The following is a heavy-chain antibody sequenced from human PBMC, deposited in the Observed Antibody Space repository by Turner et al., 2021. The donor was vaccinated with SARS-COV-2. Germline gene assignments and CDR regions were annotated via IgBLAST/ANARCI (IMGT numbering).Heavy chain of an antibody. Sequence: QVQLMESGGGVVQRGRSLRLSCAASGLSFSSYGMHWARQAPGKWREWVAVISYDGSNKHYADSVKGRFTISRDNSENTLYLQMNSLRVEDTAVYYWAKQISYYGSGCLYYFDYWGQGTLVTVSS. CDR2: ISYDGSNK. CDR3: AKQISYYGSGCLYYFDY. J-gene: IGHJ4*02. V-gene: IGHV3-30*18. CDR1: GLSFSSYG. D-gene: IGHD3-10*01.